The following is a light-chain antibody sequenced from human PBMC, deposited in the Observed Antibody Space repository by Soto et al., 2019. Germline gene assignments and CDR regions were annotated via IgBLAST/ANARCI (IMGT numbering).Light chain of an antibody. Sequence: QSVLTQPPSVSGTPGHKVSISCSGSTSNLGGNTVNWYQQLPGTAPKLLIYTNNQRPSGVPDRFSGSKSGTSASLAISGLRSEDEADFYCAAWDDSLNAAVFGGGTKLTVL. CDR1: TSNLGGNT. CDR2: TNN. CDR3: AAWDDSLNAAV. J-gene: IGLJ2*01. V-gene: IGLV1-44*01.